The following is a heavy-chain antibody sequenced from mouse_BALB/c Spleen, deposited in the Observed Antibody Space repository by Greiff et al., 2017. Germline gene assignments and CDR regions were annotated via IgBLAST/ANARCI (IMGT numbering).Heavy chain of an antibody. CDR1: GFNIKDTY. CDR2: IDPANGNT. Sequence: EVQVVESGAELVKPGASVKLSCTASGFNIKDTYMHWVKQRPEQGLEWIGRIDPANGNTKYDPKFQGKATITADTSSNTAYLQLSSLTSEDTAVYYCARNAYYGNPAWFAYWGQGTLVTVSA. J-gene: IGHJ3*01. D-gene: IGHD2-10*01. CDR3: ARNAYYGNPAWFAY. V-gene: IGHV14-3*02.